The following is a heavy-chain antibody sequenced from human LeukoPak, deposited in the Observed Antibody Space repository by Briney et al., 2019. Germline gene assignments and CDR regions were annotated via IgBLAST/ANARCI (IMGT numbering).Heavy chain of an antibody. CDR1: GGSISSYY. V-gene: IGHV4-4*07. J-gene: IGHJ6*02. CDR2: IYTSGST. Sequence: SETLSLTCTVPGGSISSYYWSWIRQPAGKGLEWIGRIYTSGSTNYNPSLKSRVTMSVDTSKNQFSLKLSSVTAADTAVYYCARLLWFGELLTPPDYYYGMDVWGQGTTVTVSS. D-gene: IGHD3-10*01. CDR3: ARLLWFGELLTPPDYYYGMDV.